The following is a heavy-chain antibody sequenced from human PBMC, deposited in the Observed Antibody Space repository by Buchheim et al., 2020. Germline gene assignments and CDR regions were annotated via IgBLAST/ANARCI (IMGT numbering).Heavy chain of an antibody. D-gene: IGHD1-1*01. Sequence: QVQLVESGGDVVQPGTSLRLSCAASGYSFSGFGMHWVRQAPGKGLEWVAIIWADGTKKYYADSVKGRFTISRDNYKDTFYLQMNSLRVEDSALYYCARAGPFYFDYWGQGSL. CDR3: ARAGPFYFDY. CDR1: GYSFSGFG. CDR2: IWADGTKK. V-gene: IGHV3-33*01. J-gene: IGHJ4*02.